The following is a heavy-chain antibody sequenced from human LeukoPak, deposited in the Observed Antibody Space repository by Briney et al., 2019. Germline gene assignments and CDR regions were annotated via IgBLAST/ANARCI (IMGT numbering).Heavy chain of an antibody. Sequence: PSETLSLTCAVYGGSFSGYYWSWIRQPPGKGLEWIGEINHSGSTNYNPSLKSRVTISVDTSKNQFSLKLSSVTAADTAEYYCAIGGGDSWDYFDYWGQGTLVTVSS. CDR1: GGSFSGYY. J-gene: IGHJ4*02. CDR2: INHSGST. CDR3: AIGGGDSWDYFDY. D-gene: IGHD2-21*02. V-gene: IGHV4-34*01.